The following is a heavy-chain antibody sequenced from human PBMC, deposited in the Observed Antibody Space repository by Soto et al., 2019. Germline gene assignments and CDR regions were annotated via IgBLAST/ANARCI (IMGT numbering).Heavy chain of an antibody. CDR2: INHSGST. CDR3: ARPSIAAAYDY. J-gene: IGHJ4*02. D-gene: IGHD6-13*01. V-gene: IGHV4-34*01. CDR1: GGSFSGYY. Sequence: LSLTCAVYGGSFSGYYWSWIRQPPGKGLEWIGEINHSGSTNYNPSLKSRVTISVDTSKNQFSLKLSSVTAADTAVYYCARPSIAAAYDYWGQGTLVTVSS.